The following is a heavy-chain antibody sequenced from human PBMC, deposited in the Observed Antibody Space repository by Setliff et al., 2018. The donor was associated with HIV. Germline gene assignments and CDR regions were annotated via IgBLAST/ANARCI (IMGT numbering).Heavy chain of an antibody. CDR2: ISPDIGDT. CDR1: GYTFNDNS. V-gene: IGHV1-2*06. J-gene: IGHJ5*02. CDR3: ARVADHFDTSGYYSFFDP. Sequence: GASVKVSCKASGYTFNDNSIHWVRQAPGQGLEWMGRISPDIGDTNYAQMFHGRVTMTRDTSISTAYMELSSLKSDDTAVYYCARVADHFDTSGYYSFFDPWGQGTLVTVSS. D-gene: IGHD3-22*01.